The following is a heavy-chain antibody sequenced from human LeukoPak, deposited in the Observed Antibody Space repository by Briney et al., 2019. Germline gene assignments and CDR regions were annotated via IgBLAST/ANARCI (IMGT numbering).Heavy chain of an antibody. D-gene: IGHD3-22*01. CDR1: GGSISSYY. CDR2: IYYSGST. CDR3: ARGDSSGYSEGAFDI. J-gene: IGHJ3*02. Sequence: SETLPLTCTASGGSISSYYWSWIRQPPGKGLEWIGYIYYSGSTNYNPSLKSRVTISVETSKNQFSLKLSSVTAADTAVYYCARGDSSGYSEGAFDIWGQGTMVTVSS. V-gene: IGHV4-59*01.